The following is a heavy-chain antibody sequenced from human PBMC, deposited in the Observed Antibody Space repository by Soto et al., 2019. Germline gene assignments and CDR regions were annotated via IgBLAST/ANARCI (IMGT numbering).Heavy chain of an antibody. D-gene: IGHD5-12*01. CDR3: AREEGGGYDHRWFDP. CDR1: GGSISSGGYY. CDR2: IYYSGST. Sequence: QVQLQESGPGLVKPSQTLSLTCTVSGGSISSGGYYWSWIRPHPGKGLEWIGYIYYSGSTYYNPSLKSRVTISVDTSKNQFSLKLSSVTAADTAVYYCAREEGGGYDHRWFDPWGQGTLVTVSS. V-gene: IGHV4-31*03. J-gene: IGHJ5*02.